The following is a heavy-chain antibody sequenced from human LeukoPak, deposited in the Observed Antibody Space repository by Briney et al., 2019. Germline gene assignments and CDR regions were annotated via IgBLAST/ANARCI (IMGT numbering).Heavy chain of an antibody. V-gene: IGHV1-2*02. J-gene: IGHJ4*02. CDR1: GYTFTGYY. CDR3: ARHVKWELLY. D-gene: IGHD1-26*01. Sequence: ASVKVSCKASGYTFTGYYMHWVRQAPGQGLEWMGWINPNSGGTNYAQKFQGRVTMTRDTSITTAYMELSSLRSDDTAVYYCARHVKWELLYWGQGTLVTVSS. CDR2: INPNSGGT.